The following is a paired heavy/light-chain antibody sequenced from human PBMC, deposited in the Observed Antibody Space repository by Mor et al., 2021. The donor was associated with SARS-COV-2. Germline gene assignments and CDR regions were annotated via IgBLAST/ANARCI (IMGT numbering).Heavy chain of an antibody. CDR1: GYSFTSYW. CDR2: IYPGDSDT. V-gene: IGHV5-51*01. Sequence: EVQLVQSGAEVKKPGESLKISCKGSGYSFTSYWIGWVRQMPGKGLEWMGIIYPGDSDTRYSPSFQGQVTISADKSISTAYLQWSSLKASDTAMYYCAAVLAYCGGDCSPDFFDFDYWGQGTLVTVSS. CDR3: AAVLAYCGGDCSPDFFDFDY. D-gene: IGHD2-21*02. J-gene: IGHJ4*02.
Light chain of an antibody. CDR3: QTYDSSNRVV. CDR1: GDSVAINY. Sequence: MLTQPHSVSESPGKSVTISCTGSGDSVAINYVQWYQQRPGSAPITVIYEDDQRPSGVPDRFSGSIDSASNSASLTISGLRAEDEADYYCQTYDSSNRVVFGGGTQLTVL. V-gene: IGLV6-57*02. CDR2: EDD. J-gene: IGLJ7*01.